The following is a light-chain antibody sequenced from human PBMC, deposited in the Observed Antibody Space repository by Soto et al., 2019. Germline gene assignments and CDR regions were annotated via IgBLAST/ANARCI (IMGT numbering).Light chain of an antibody. Sequence: DIVMTQSPDSLAVSLGERATINCKSSRSVLYSSNNQNYLAWYQQKPRHSPKLLIYWASTRESGVPDRFSGSASGTDFTLTISSLQAEDVAVYYCQQYYSAPYTFGQGTKVEIK. CDR1: RSVLYSSNNQNY. CDR3: QQYYSAPYT. J-gene: IGKJ2*01. V-gene: IGKV4-1*01. CDR2: WAS.